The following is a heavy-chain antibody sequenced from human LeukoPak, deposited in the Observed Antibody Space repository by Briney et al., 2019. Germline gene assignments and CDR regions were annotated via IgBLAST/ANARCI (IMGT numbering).Heavy chain of an antibody. J-gene: IGHJ3*02. CDR3: ARACEILTGCDAFDI. D-gene: IGHD3-9*01. V-gene: IGHV4-4*07. Sequence: SETLSLTCTVSGGSISNYYWNWIRQPAGKGLEWIGRIYISGSTNYNPSLKSRVTMSVDTSKNQFSLKLSSVTAADTAVYYCARACEILTGCDAFDIWGQGTMVTVSS. CDR1: GGSISNYY. CDR2: IYISGST.